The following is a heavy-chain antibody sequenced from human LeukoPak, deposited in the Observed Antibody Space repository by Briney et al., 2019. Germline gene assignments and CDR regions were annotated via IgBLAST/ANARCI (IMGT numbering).Heavy chain of an antibody. Sequence: PSQTLSLTCTVSGGSISSGSYYWSWIRQPAGKGLEWIGRIYTSGSTNYNPSLKSRVTISVDTSKNQFSLKLSSVTAADTAVYYCARAKWELLKYCFDYWGQGTLVTVSS. J-gene: IGHJ4*02. CDR3: ARAKWELLKYCFDY. CDR2: IYTSGST. V-gene: IGHV4-61*02. CDR1: GGSISSGSYY. D-gene: IGHD1-26*01.